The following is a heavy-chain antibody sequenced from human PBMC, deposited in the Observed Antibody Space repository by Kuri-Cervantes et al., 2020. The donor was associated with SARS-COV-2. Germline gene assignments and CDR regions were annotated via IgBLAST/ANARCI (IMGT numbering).Heavy chain of an antibody. Sequence: ASVKVSCKASGYTFTSYAMNWVRQAPGQGLEWMGWINTNTGNPTYAQGFTGRFAFSLDTSASTAYLQIRSLKAEDTAVYYCARQVGGAGYYYYYGMDVWGQGTTVTVSS. J-gene: IGHJ6*02. V-gene: IGHV7-4-1*02. CDR2: INTNTGNP. D-gene: IGHD3-10*01. CDR3: ARQVGGAGYYYYYGMDV. CDR1: GYTFTSYA.